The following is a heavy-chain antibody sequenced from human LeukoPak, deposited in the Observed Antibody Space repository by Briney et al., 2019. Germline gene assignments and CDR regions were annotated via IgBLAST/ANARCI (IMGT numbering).Heavy chain of an antibody. CDR1: GYTLTELS. Sequence: ASVKVSCKVSGYTLTELSMHWVRQAPGKGLEWMGCFDPDDGETIYAQKFQGRVAMTEDTSTDTAYMELSSLRSEDTAVYYCATGSYYYMDVWGKGTTVTVSS. CDR2: FDPDDGET. J-gene: IGHJ6*03. V-gene: IGHV1-24*01. CDR3: ATGSYYYMDV.